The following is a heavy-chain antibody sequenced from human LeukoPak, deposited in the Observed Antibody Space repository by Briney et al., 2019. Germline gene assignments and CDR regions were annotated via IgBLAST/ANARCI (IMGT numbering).Heavy chain of an antibody. CDR1: GFTSSGYS. V-gene: IGHV3-48*01. D-gene: IGHD3-9*01. CDR3: ARVMGDILGYHYSGMDV. J-gene: IGHJ6*02. Sequence: GGSLRLSCAAAGFTSSGYSMIWVRQAPWKGLEWVSYISSSSSTIYYADSVTGRFTISRDNAKNSLFLQMNSLRAEDTAVYYCARVMGDILGYHYSGMDVWGQGTTVTVSS. CDR2: ISSSSSTI.